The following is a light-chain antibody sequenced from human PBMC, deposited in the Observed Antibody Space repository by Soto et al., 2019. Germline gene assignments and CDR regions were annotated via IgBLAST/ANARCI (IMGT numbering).Light chain of an antibody. V-gene: IGKV3-20*01. Sequence: EIVLTQSPGTLSLSPGARATLSCRASQSVSSSYLAWYQQKPGQAPRLLIYGASSRATGIPDRFSGSGSGTDFTLTISRLEPEDFAVYSCQQYGSPPTTFGQGTKVEIK. CDR1: QSVSSSY. CDR3: QQYGSPPTT. J-gene: IGKJ1*01. CDR2: GAS.